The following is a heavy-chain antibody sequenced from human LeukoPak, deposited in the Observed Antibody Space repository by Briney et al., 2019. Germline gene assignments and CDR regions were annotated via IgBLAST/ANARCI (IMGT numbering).Heavy chain of an antibody. CDR3: ARDLNIYDSSGRLDY. CDR1: GGSISNYY. D-gene: IGHD3-22*01. V-gene: IGHV4-4*07. CDR2: IYTSGST. J-gene: IGHJ4*02. Sequence: SETLSLTCTVSGGSISNYYWSWIRQPAGKGLEWIGRIYTSGSTNYNPSLKSRVTMSVDTSKNQFSLKLSSVTAADTAVYYCARDLNIYDSSGRLDYWGQGTLVTVSS.